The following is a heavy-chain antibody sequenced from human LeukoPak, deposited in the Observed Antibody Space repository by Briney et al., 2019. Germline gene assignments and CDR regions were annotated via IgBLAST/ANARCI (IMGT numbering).Heavy chain of an antibody. D-gene: IGHD2-8*02. CDR2: ISRNGAAT. J-gene: IGHJ3*02. CDR3: ARGSTGWQADSFDI. Sequence: GGSLRLSCEASGLTFGDYTMHWVRQAPGKGLEWVSLISRNGAATKYADSVRGRFTISRDNGKNSLYLQMNSLRVEDTAVYFCARGSTGWQADSFDIWGQGTMVTVSS. CDR1: GLTFGDYT. V-gene: IGHV3-43*01.